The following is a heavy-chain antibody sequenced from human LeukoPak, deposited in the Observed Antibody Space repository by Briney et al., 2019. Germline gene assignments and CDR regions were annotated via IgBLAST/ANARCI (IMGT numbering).Heavy chain of an antibody. D-gene: IGHD3-3*01. J-gene: IGHJ5*02. V-gene: IGHV4-59*01. Sequence: PSETLSLTCAVSGGSISSYYWSWIRQPPGKGLEWIGYIYYSGSTNYNPSLKSRVTISVDTSKNQFSLKLSSVTAADTAVYYCARYYDFWSGYYLSWFDPWGQGTLVTVSS. CDR2: IYYSGST. CDR3: ARYYDFWSGYYLSWFDP. CDR1: GGSISSYY.